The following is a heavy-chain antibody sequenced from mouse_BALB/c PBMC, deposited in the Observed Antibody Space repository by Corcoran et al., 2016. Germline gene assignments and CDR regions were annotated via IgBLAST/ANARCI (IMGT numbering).Heavy chain of an antibody. D-gene: IGHD1-3*01. CDR3: ASQVYFDY. CDR2: IDPENGNT. J-gene: IGHJ2*01. V-gene: IGHV14-1*02. CDR1: GFNIKDYY. Sequence: EVQLQQSGAELVRPGALVKLSCKASGFNIKDYYLHWVKQRPEQGLGWIGWIDPENGNTRYDPKFQGKASITADTSSNTAYLQLSSLTSEDTAVYYCASQVYFDYWGQGTTLTVSS.